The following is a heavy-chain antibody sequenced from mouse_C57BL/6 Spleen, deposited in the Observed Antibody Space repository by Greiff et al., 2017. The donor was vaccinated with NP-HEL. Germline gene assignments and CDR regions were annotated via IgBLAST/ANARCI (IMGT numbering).Heavy chain of an antibody. J-gene: IGHJ1*03. CDR1: GYAFTNYL. CDR3: ARSSGSSYVDFDV. D-gene: IGHD1-1*01. Sequence: VQLQESGAELVRPGTSVKVSCKASGYAFTNYLIEWVKQRPGQGLEWIGVINPGSGGTNYNEKFTGKATLTADKSSSTAYMQLSSLTSEDSAVYVCARSSGSSYVDFDVWGTGTTVTVSS. CDR2: INPGSGGT. V-gene: IGHV1-54*01.